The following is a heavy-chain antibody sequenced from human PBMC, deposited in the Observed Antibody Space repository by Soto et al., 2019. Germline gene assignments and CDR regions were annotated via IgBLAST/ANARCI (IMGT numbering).Heavy chain of an antibody. CDR1: GFTFSSYA. D-gene: IGHD3-3*01. CDR2: ISGSGGST. Sequence: PGGSLRLSCAASGFTFSSYAMSWVRQAPGKGLEWVSAISGSGGSTYYADSVKGRFTISRDNSKNTLYLQMNSLKTEDTAVYYCTTDSRRFLELPYFDYWGQGTLVTVSS. J-gene: IGHJ4*02. V-gene: IGHV3-23*01. CDR3: TTDSRRFLELPYFDY.